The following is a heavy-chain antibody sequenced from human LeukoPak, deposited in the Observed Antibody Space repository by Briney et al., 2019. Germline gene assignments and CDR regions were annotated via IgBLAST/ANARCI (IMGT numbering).Heavy chain of an antibody. D-gene: IGHD3-9*01. CDR2: ISSSSSYI. V-gene: IGHV3-21*01. CDR1: GFTFSSYS. J-gene: IGHJ6*02. CDR3: ATSITIFDYGMDV. Sequence: GGSLRLSCAASGFTFSSYSMNWVRQAPGKGLEWVSSISSSSSYIYYADSVKGRFTISGDNAKNSLYLQMNSLRAEDTAVYYCATSITIFDYGMDVWGQGTTVTVSS.